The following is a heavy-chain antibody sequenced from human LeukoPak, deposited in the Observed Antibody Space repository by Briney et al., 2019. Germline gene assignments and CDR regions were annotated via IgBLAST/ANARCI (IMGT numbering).Heavy chain of an antibody. Sequence: GGSLRLSCVASGFTLSGYWMSWVRRAPGKGLEWVANIKEDGNEKYYEDSVKGRFTISRDNAKNSVYLQVNSLRVEDTAVYYCARDRAEYSSSYVFDYWGQGTLVTVSS. CDR1: GFTLSGYW. J-gene: IGHJ4*02. V-gene: IGHV3-7*03. CDR2: IKEDGNEK. D-gene: IGHD6-6*01. CDR3: ARDRAEYSSSYVFDY.